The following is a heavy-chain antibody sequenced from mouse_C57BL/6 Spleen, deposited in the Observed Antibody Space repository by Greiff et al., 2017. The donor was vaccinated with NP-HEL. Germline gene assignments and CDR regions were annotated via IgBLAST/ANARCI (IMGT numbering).Heavy chain of an antibody. CDR1: GYTFTSYW. CDR3: AREGTTGFAY. CDR2: IHPNSGSS. J-gene: IGHJ3*01. D-gene: IGHD2-12*01. V-gene: IGHV1-64*01. Sequence: QVQLQQPGAELVKPGASVKLSCKASGYTFTSYWMHWVKQRPGQGLEWIGMIHPNSGSSNYNEKFKSKATLTVDKSSSTAYMQLSSLTSEDSAVYYCAREGTTGFAYWGQGTLVTVSA.